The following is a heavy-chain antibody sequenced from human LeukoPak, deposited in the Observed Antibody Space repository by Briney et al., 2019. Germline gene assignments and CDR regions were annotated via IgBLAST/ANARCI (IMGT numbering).Heavy chain of an antibody. J-gene: IGHJ6*03. CDR2: IYHDGGT. D-gene: IGHD2-8*01. Sequence: GSLRLSCAASGFTFSSYSMNWVRQSPGKGLEWIGEIYHDGGTNYNPSLQSRVSISVDRSKRQFSLRLTSVTAADTAVYYCASNGYYCIEFWGNGTTATVSS. CDR1: GFTFSSYSM. V-gene: IGHV4-4*02. CDR3: ASNGYYCIEF.